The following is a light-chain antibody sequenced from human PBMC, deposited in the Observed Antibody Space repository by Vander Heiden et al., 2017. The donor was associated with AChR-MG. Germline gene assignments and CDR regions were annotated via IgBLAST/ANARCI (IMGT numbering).Light chain of an antibody. J-gene: IGLJ2*01. V-gene: IGLV2-8*01. CDR1: GSDIGGNND. Sequence: SALTQPPSASGSPGQSVTVTCTGTGSDIGGNNDVSWYQQHPGKAPKLMIYEGDKRPAGVPDRFSGSKSGNTASLTGAGLQAEDEADYYCSAYAGSNNLVFGGGTKLTVL. CDR2: EGD. CDR3: SAYAGSNNLV.